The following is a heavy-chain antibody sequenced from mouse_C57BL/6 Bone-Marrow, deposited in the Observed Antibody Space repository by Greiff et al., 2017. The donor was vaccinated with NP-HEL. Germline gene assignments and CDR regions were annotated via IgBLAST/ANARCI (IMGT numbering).Heavy chain of an antibody. CDR1: GYTFTSYR. CDR2: IDPSDSYT. V-gene: IGHV1-50*01. J-gene: IGHJ1*03. Sequence: QVQLQQPGAELVKPGASVKLSCKASGYTFTSYRMQWVKQRPGQGLEWIGEIDPSDSYTNYNQKFKGKATLTVDTSSSTAYMQLSSLTSEDSAVYYCASVVATDWYFDVWGTGTTVTVSS. CDR3: ASVVATDWYFDV. D-gene: IGHD1-1*01.